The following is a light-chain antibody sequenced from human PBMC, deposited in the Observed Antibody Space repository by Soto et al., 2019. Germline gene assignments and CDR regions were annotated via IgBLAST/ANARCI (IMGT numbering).Light chain of an antibody. CDR3: PHYGTSMT. J-gene: IGKJ5*01. CDR1: QSVRTY. Sequence: EIVLTQSPVTLSLSPGERTTLSCRASQSVRTYLAWYQVKPGQAPRLLIYDASSRASGVPARFSGSVSGTGFTLTISRLVPDDFAVYYSPHYGTSMTFRQRTRLKI. CDR2: DAS. V-gene: IGKV3-20*01.